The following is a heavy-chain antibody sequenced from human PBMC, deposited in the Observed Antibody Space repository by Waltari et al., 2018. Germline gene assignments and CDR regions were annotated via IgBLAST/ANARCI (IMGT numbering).Heavy chain of an antibody. CDR1: GYTFTDYL. CDR2: IHSNNGGT. CDR3: SRCYRDVWSGYYTSSFDP. J-gene: IGHJ5*02. Sequence: QVQLVQSGAEIKTPGASVKVFCKASGYTFTDYLIHWVRQAPGQGLEWMGCIHSNNGGTHYAQTFQGRVTMSRDTSINTVFMEMNTQNSDDTAVYYCSRCYRDVWSGYYTSSFDPWGQGTLVTVS. V-gene: IGHV1-2*02. D-gene: IGHD3-3*01.